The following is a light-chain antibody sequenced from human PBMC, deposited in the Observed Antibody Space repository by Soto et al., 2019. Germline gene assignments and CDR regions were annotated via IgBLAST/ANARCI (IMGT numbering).Light chain of an antibody. CDR2: AAS. CDR3: QQTHSTPVT. Sequence: DIQMTQPPSSLSASVGDRVTVTCRTSQNIYNYLNWYQQKPGKAPKLLIYAASSVQNGVPLRFSGSGSGTDFTLTISSLQPEDFATYYCQQTHSTPVTFGQGTRLEVK. J-gene: IGKJ5*01. CDR1: QNIYNY. V-gene: IGKV1-39*01.